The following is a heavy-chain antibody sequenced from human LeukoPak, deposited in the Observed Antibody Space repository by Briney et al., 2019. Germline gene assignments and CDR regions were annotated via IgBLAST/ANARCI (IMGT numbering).Heavy chain of an antibody. CDR2: IYYSGST. Sequence: SQTLSLTCTVSGGSISSGDYYWSWIRQPPGKGLDWIGYIYYSGSTYYNPSLKSRVTISVDTSKNQFSLKLSSVTAADTAVYYCARDRFWSGYTYFDYWGQGTLVTVSS. CDR3: ARDRFWSGYTYFDY. CDR1: GGSISSGDYY. J-gene: IGHJ4*02. D-gene: IGHD3-3*01. V-gene: IGHV4-30-4*08.